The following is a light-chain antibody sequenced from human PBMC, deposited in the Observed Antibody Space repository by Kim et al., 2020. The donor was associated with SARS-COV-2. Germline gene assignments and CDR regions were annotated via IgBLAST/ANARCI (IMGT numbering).Light chain of an antibody. CDR2: YDS. Sequence: SYELTQPPSVSVAPGKTARITCGGNNIGSKSVHWYQQKPGQAPVLVIYYDSDRPSGIPERFSGSNSGNTATLTISRVEAGDEADDYCQVWDSSSDHPGVFGTGTQLTVL. J-gene: IGLJ1*01. CDR1: NIGSKS. CDR3: QVWDSSSDHPGV. V-gene: IGLV3-21*04.